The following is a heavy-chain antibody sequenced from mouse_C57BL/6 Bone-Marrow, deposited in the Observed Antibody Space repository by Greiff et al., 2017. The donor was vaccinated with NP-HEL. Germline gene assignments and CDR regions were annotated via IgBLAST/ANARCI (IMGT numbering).Heavy chain of an antibody. CDR2: ISGGGGNT. V-gene: IGHV5-9*01. D-gene: IGHD2-1*01. Sequence: EVKLMEPGGGLVKPGGSLKLSCAASGFTFSSYTMSWVRQTPEKRLEWVATISGGGGNTYYQDSVKGRSTISRDNAKNTLYLQMGSLRSEDTALYYCARRGDYGKEEAWFAYWGQGTLVTVSA. CDR1: GFTFSSYT. CDR3: ARRGDYGKEEAWFAY. J-gene: IGHJ3*01.